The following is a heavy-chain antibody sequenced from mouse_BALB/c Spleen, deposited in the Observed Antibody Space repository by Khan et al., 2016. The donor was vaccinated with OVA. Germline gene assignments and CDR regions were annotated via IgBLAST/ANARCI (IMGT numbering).Heavy chain of an antibody. CDR3: AKDTSGFCFAY. CDR1: GFSLTTYG. Sequence: VQLQESGPGLVAPSQSLSITCTVSGFSLTTYGLSWVRQPPGKGLEWLGVTWGDGSTNYHSALRSRLSISKDNSKSQVILKLNSLPTDDTATYYCAKDTSGFCFAYWGQGTLVTVSA. V-gene: IGHV2-3*01. CDR2: TWGDGST. D-gene: IGHD3-1*01. J-gene: IGHJ3*01.